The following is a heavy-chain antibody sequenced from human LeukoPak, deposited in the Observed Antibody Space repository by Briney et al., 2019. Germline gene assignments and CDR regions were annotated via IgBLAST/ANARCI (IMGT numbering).Heavy chain of an antibody. CDR2: IKQDGSEK. J-gene: IGHJ4*02. V-gene: IGHV3-7*01. CDR3: ARGGGSYHIY. D-gene: IGHD1-26*01. CDR1: GFTFSTYW. Sequence: GSLRLSCAASGFTFSTYWMTWVRQAPGKGLEWVANIKQDGSEKYYADSVKGRFTISRDNAKNSLYLQMTSLRVEDTAVYHCARGGGSYHIYWGQGTLVTVSS.